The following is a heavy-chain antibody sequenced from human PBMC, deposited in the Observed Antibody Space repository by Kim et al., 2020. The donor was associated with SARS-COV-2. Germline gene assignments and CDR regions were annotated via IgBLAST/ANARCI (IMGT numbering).Heavy chain of an antibody. J-gene: IGHJ5*02. Sequence: SETLSLTCTVSGGSISSSSYYWGWIRQPPGKGLEWIGSIYYSGSTYYNPSLKSRVTISVDTSKNQFSLKLSSVTAADMAVYYCARDIRGALRGIVVVPAATFDPWGQGTLVTVSS. CDR3: ARDIRGALRGIVVVPAATFDP. CDR1: GGSISSSSYY. D-gene: IGHD2-2*01. V-gene: IGHV4-39*02. CDR2: IYYSGST.